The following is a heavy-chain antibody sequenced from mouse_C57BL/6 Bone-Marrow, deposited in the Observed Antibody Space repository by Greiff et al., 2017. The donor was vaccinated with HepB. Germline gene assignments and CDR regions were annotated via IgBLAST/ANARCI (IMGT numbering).Heavy chain of an antibody. CDR1: GYTFTSYW. CDR2: IHPNSGST. V-gene: IGHV1-64*01. Sequence: VQLQQPGAELVKPGASVKLSCKASGYTFTSYWMHWVKQRPGQGLEWIGMIHPNSGSTNYNEKFKSKATLTVDNSSSTAYMQLSSLTSEDSAVYYCARSVPYYSNYEGYFDVWGTGTTVTVSS. J-gene: IGHJ1*03. D-gene: IGHD2-5*01. CDR3: ARSVPYYSNYEGYFDV.